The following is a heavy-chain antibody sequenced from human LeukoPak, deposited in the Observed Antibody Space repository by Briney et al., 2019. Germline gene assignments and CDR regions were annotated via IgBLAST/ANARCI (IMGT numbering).Heavy chain of an antibody. CDR3: ARGLNSFDC. CDR2: TRNKANSYTT. D-gene: IGHD4-23*01. V-gene: IGHV3-72*01. CDR1: GFTVSGHY. Sequence: PGGSLRLSCAASGFTVSGHYMDWVRQAPGKGLEWVGRTRNKANSYTTEYAASVRGRFTISRDESKNSLYLQMNGLKTEDTAVYYCARGLNSFDCWGQGTLVTVSS. J-gene: IGHJ4*02.